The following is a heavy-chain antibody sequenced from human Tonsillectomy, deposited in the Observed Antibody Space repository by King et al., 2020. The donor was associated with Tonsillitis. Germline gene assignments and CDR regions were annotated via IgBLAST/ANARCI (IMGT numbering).Heavy chain of an antibody. V-gene: IGHV3-30*04. D-gene: IGHD3-22*01. J-gene: IGHJ4*02. Sequence: VQLVESGGGVVQPGRSLRLACAASGFTFRTYAMHWVRQAPGKGLEWVAVISYDGSNKFYADSVKGRFIIYRDNYKNTLYLQMNSLRSEDTAVYYCARSYYDSGGYLSYWGQGTLVTVSS. CDR2: ISYDGSNK. CDR3: ARSYYDSGGYLSY. CDR1: GFTFRTYA.